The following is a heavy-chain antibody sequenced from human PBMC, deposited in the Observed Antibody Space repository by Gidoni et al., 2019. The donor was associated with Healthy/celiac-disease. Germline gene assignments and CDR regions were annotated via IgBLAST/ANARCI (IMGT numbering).Heavy chain of an antibody. CDR3: ASVYNSSGYCDY. V-gene: IGHV4-39*01. CDR2: IYYIGST. Sequence: QLQLQESCPGLVKPSATLSLTCTVSGGSIRSRSYYWGWIRQPPGKGLEWIGSIYYIGSTYYNPSLKSRVTISVDTSKNQFSLKLSSVTAADTAVYYCASVYNSSGYCDYWGQGTLVTVSS. J-gene: IGHJ4*02. D-gene: IGHD3-22*01. CDR1: GGSIRSRSYY.